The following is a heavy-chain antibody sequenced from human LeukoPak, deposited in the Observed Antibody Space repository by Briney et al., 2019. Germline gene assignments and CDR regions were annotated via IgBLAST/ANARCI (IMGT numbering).Heavy chain of an antibody. CDR1: GGSFSGYY. D-gene: IGHD6-13*01. Sequence: SETLSLTCAVYGGSFSGYYWSWIRQPPGKGLEWIGEINHSGSTNYNPSLKSRVTISVDTSKNQFSLKLSSVTAADTAVYYCARPARRGSSSSFDYWGQGTLVTVSS. CDR2: INHSGST. V-gene: IGHV4-34*01. J-gene: IGHJ4*02. CDR3: ARPARRGSSSSFDY.